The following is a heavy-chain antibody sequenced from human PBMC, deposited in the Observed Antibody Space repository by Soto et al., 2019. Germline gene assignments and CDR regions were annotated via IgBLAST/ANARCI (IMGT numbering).Heavy chain of an antibody. V-gene: IGHV1-69*02. J-gene: IGHJ4*02. D-gene: IGHD3-10*01. CDR3: ATSYGSGYRAFDY. Sequence: QVQLVQSGAEVKKPGSSVKVSCKASGDTFSFYTINWVRQAPGLGLEWVGRINPILSMSNYAQKFQGRVTMTPDKSTNTAYMELRSLRSEDTAMYYCATSYGSGYRAFDYWGQGALVTVSS. CDR2: INPILSMS. CDR1: GDTFSFYT.